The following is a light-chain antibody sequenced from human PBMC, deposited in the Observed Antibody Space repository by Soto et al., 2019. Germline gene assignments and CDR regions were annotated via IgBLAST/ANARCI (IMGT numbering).Light chain of an antibody. J-gene: IGKJ1*01. CDR1: QSVSSSY. Sequence: ELVLTQSPGTLSFAPGERSTLSCSASQSVSSSYLAWYQQKPGQAPRLLIYGASSRATGIPDRFSGSGSGTDFTLTISRLEPEDFAVYYCQQYGSSPVTFGQGTKVDI. CDR2: GAS. CDR3: QQYGSSPVT. V-gene: IGKV3-20*01.